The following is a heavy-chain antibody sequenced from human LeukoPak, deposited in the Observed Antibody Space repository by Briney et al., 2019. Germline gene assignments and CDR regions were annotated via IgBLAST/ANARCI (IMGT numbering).Heavy chain of an antibody. D-gene: IGHD2-15*01. CDR3: ARVWSCSGGSCYSHDY. J-gene: IGHJ4*02. Sequence: ASVKVSCKASGGTFSSYAISWVRQATGQGLEWMGWMNPNSGNTGYAQKFQGRVTMTRNTSISTAYMELSSLRSEDTAVYYCARVWSCSGGSCYSHDYWGQGTLVTVSS. V-gene: IGHV1-8*02. CDR2: MNPNSGNT. CDR1: GGTFSSYA.